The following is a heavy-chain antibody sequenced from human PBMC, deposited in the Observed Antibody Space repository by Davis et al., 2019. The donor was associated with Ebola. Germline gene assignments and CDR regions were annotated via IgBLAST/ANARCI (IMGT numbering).Heavy chain of an antibody. CDR1: GFTFSSYA. V-gene: IGHV3-23*01. J-gene: IGHJ6*02. CDR3: AKGLGKSDRRDIVATIASLYYYYYGMDV. CDR2: ISGSGGST. D-gene: IGHD5-12*01. Sequence: PGGSLRLSCAASGFTFSSYAMSWVRQAPGKGLEWVSAISGSGGSTYYADSVKGRFTISRDNSKNTLYLQMNSLRAEDTAVYYCAKGLGKSDRRDIVATIASLYYYYYGMDVWGQGTTVTVSS.